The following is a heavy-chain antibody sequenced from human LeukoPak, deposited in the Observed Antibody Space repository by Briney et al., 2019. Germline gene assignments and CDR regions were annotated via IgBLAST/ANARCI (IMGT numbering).Heavy chain of an antibody. V-gene: IGHV3-30*18. CDR3: AKDRTSSGLDY. J-gene: IGHJ4*02. D-gene: IGHD6-19*01. CDR2: ISYVGSNK. Sequence: PGGSLRLSCSASGFTFSSYGMHWVRQAPGKGLEWVAVISYVGSNKYYADSVKGRFTISRDNSKNTLYLQMNSLRAEDTAVYYCAKDRTSSGLDYWGQGTLVTVSS. CDR1: GFTFSSYG.